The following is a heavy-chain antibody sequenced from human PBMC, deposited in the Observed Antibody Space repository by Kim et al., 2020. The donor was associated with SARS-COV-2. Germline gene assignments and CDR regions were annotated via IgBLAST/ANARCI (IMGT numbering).Heavy chain of an antibody. CDR1: GYTFTSYY. V-gene: IGHV1-46*01. J-gene: IGHJ4*02. CDR2: INPSGGST. CDR3: ARASTRITMIVVVMDPSSGFDN. Sequence: ASVKVSCKASGYTFTSYYTHWVRQAPGQGLEWMGIINPSGGSTSYAQKFQGRVTMTRDTSTSTVYMELSSLRSEDTAVYYCARASTRITMIVVVMDPSSGFDNWGQGDLVTVSS. D-gene: IGHD3-22*01.